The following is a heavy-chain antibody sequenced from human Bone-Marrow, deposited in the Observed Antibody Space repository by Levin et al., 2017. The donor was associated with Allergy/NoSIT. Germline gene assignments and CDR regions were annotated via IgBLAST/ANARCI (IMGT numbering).Heavy chain of an antibody. CDR3: ARGGGTYGWYP. Sequence: NPGGSLRLSCNVSGSSVNSAIYFWSWIRQPPGKGLEWIGYIYYRGSTNYNPSLKSRVTISVDTSKNQFSLRLTSVTAADTAVYYCARGGGTYGWYPWGQGSLVTVSS. D-gene: IGHD1-26*01. J-gene: IGHJ5*02. CDR2: IYYRGST. V-gene: IGHV4-61*01. CDR1: GSSVNSAIYF.